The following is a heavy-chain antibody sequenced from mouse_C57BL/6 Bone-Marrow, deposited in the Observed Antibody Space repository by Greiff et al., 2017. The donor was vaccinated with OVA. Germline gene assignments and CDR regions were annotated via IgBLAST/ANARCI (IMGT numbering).Heavy chain of an antibody. CDR1: GFTFTDYY. CDR2: IRNKANGYTT. V-gene: IGHV7-3*01. J-gene: IGHJ2*01. D-gene: IGHD2-14*01. CDR3: ARYGGTDFDY. Sequence: EVMLVESGGGLVQPGGSLSLSCAASGFTFTDYYMSWVRQPPGKALEWLGFIRNKANGYTTEYSASVKGRFTISRDNSQSILYLQMNALRAEDSATDYCARYGGTDFDYWGQGTTLTVSS.